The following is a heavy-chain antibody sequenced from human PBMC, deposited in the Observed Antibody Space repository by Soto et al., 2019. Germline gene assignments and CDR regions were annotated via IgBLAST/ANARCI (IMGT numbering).Heavy chain of an antibody. Sequence: QVQLVQSGAEVKKPGSSVKVSCKASGGTFSSYTISWVRQAPGQGLEWMGRIIPIRGIAHYAQKFQGSVTITEDKSTSTAYMELSSLRSADTAVDYCARDTYMTTVNKGDYWGKGTLVTFSA. CDR3: ARDTYMTTVNKGDY. CDR2: IIPIRGIA. J-gene: IGHJ4*02. V-gene: IGHV1-69*08. CDR1: GGTFSSYT. D-gene: IGHD4-17*01.